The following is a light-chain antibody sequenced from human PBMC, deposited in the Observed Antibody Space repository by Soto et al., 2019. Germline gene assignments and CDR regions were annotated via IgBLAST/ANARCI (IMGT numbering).Light chain of an antibody. Sequence: EIVLTQSPATLSLSPWERATLSCRASPSVTNCLAWYQQKPGQAPRLLIYGAFNTATGIPARCRGSGSGTDFNLTISSLEPEDAAIYYCSLRNSWPPVTFGQGTRLEIK. CDR1: PSVTNC. J-gene: IGKJ5*01. CDR2: GAF. CDR3: SLRNSWPPVT. V-gene: IGKV3-11*01.